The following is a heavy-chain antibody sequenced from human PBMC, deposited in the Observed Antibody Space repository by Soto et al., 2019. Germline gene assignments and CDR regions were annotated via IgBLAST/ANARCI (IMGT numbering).Heavy chain of an antibody. CDR1: GFTFSSYA. CDR2: ISGSGGST. J-gene: IGHJ6*02. CDR3: AKEGSSGWYVAGGMDV. Sequence: EVQLLESGGGLVQPGGSLRLSCAASGFTFSSYAMSWVRQAPGKGLEWVSSISGSGGSTYYADSVKGRFTISRDNSKNTLYLQMNSLRAEDTAVYYCAKEGSSGWYVAGGMDVWGQGTTVTVSS. V-gene: IGHV3-23*01. D-gene: IGHD6-19*01.